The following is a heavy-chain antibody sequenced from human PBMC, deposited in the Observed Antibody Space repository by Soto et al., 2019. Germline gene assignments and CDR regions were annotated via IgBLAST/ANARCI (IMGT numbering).Heavy chain of an antibody. CDR2: IKQDGSEK. CDR3: ARDPAITIFGVGYYYGMDV. CDR1: GFTFSSYW. J-gene: IGHJ6*02. D-gene: IGHD3-3*01. V-gene: IGHV3-7*01. Sequence: GESLKISCAASGFTFSSYWMSWVRQAPGKGLEWVANIKQDGSEKYYVDSVKGRFTISRDNAKNSLYLQMNSLRAEDTAVYYCARDPAITIFGVGYYYGMDVWGQGTTVTVSS.